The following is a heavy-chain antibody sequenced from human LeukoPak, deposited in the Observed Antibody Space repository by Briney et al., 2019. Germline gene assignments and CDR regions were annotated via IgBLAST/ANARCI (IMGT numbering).Heavy chain of an antibody. CDR3: ARHIGSYYHNYFDY. CDR2: IYHSGST. CDR1: GGSISSSNW. J-gene: IGHJ4*02. V-gene: IGHV4-4*02. Sequence: SGTLSLTCAVSGGSISSSNWWSWVRQPPGKGLEWIGEIYHSGSTNYNPSLKSRVTMSVDTSKNQFSLKMSSVTAADTAVYYCARHIGSYYHNYFDYWGQGTLVTVSS. D-gene: IGHD1-26*01.